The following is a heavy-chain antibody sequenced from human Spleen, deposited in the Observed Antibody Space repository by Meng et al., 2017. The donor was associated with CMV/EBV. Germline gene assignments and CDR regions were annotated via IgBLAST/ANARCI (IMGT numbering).Heavy chain of an antibody. Sequence: GESLKISCAASGFTFHDYGMSWVRQAPGKGLEWVSGINWNGGRIGYADSVKGRCIISKDNAKNSLLLQMNSLRVEDTAVYYCARGGNSSSLFWIDWGQGALVTVSS. J-gene: IGHJ4*02. V-gene: IGHV3-20*04. CDR1: GFTFHDYG. D-gene: IGHD3-3*01. CDR3: ARGGNSSSLFWID. CDR2: INWNGGRI.